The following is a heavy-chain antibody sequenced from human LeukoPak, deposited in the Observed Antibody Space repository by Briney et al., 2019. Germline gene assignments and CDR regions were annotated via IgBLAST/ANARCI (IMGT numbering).Heavy chain of an antibody. CDR2: IYYSGST. J-gene: IGHJ6*03. CDR1: GGSISSYY. Sequence: ASETLSLTCTVSGGSISSYYWSWIRQPPGKGLEWIGYIYYSGSTNYNPSLKSRVTISVDTSKNQFSLKLSSVTAADTAVYYCARDLGYDSSGYAAMDVWGKGTTVTISS. D-gene: IGHD3-22*01. V-gene: IGHV4-59*01. CDR3: ARDLGYDSSGYAAMDV.